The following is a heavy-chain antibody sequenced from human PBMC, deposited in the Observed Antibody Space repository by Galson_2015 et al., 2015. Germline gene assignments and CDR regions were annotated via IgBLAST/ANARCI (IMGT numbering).Heavy chain of an antibody. Sequence: SLRLSCAASGFTFSSYGMHWVRQAPGKGLEWVAVISYDGSNKYYADSVKGRFTISRDNSKNTLYLQMNSLRAEDTAVYYCAKGGSRFPVGGYSLEYYFDYWGQGTLVTVSS. CDR3: AKGGSRFPVGGYSLEYYFDY. V-gene: IGHV3-30*18. D-gene: IGHD5-18*01. CDR1: GFTFSSYG. J-gene: IGHJ4*02. CDR2: ISYDGSNK.